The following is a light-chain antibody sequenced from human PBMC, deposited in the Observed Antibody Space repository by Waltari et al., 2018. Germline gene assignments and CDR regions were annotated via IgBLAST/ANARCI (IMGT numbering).Light chain of an antibody. Sequence: QSAPTHPASVSGSPGQSHTISCPGTSGHLVFVNRFSWYQQYPGKAPKLMIYDVSSRPSGVSDRCSGSKSGNTASLTISGLQVEDEADYYCSSYTTNTRVFGGGTKLTVL. CDR1: SGHLVFVNR. V-gene: IGLV2-14*03. J-gene: IGLJ3*02. CDR2: DVS. CDR3: SSYTTNTRV.